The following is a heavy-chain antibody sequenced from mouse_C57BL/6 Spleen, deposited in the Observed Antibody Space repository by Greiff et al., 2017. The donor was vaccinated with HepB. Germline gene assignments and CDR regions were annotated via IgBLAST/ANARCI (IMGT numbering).Heavy chain of an antibody. Sequence: QVQLKQPGAELVKPGASVKLSCKASGYTFTSYWMHWVKQRPGQGLEWIGMIHPNSGSTNYNEKFKSKATLTVDKSSSTAYMQLSSLTSEDSAVYYCARYSLYGSSPWFAYWGQGTLVTVSA. CDR3: ARYSLYGSSPWFAY. V-gene: IGHV1-64*01. D-gene: IGHD1-1*01. CDR1: GYTFTSYW. CDR2: IHPNSGST. J-gene: IGHJ3*01.